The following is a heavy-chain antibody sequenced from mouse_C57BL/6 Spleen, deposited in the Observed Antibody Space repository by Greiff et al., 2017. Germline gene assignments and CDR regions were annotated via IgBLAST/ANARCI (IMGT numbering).Heavy chain of an antibody. V-gene: IGHV5-9-1*02. CDR3: TRGTTVVAWYFDY. CDR1: GFTFSSYA. D-gene: IGHD1-1*01. Sequence: EVQGVESGEGLVKPGGSLKLSCAASGFTFSSYAMSWVRQTPEKRLEWVAYISSGGDYIYYADTVKGRFTISRDNARNTLYLQMSSLKSEDTAMYYCTRGTTVVAWYFDYWGQGTTLTVSS. CDR2: ISSGGDYI. J-gene: IGHJ2*01.